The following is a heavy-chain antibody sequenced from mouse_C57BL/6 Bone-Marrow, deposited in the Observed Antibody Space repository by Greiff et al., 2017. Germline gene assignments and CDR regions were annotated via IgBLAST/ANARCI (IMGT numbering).Heavy chain of an antibody. Sequence: QVQLQQSGAELVRPGASVTLSCKASGYTFTDYEMHWVKQTPVHGLEWIGAIDPETGGTAYNQKFKGKAILTADKSSRTAYMELRSLTSEDSAVYYCTRGGNPSWFAYWGQGTLVTVSA. CDR3: TRGGNPSWFAY. J-gene: IGHJ3*01. CDR2: IDPETGGT. CDR1: GYTFTDYE. V-gene: IGHV1-15*01. D-gene: IGHD2-1*01.